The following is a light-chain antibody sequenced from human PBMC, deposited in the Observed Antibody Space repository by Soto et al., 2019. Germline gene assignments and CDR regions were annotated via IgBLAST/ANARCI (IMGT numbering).Light chain of an antibody. V-gene: IGLV2-14*03. CDR1: SSDVGAYNF. Sequence: QSVLTQPASVSGSPGQSITISCTGTSSDVGAYNFVSWYQQHPGKAPKLMIYDVSNRPSGVSNRFSGSKSANTASLTISGLQAEDEADYYCSSYTSSTTYVFGIGTQLTVL. CDR2: DVS. CDR3: SSYTSSTTYV. J-gene: IGLJ1*01.